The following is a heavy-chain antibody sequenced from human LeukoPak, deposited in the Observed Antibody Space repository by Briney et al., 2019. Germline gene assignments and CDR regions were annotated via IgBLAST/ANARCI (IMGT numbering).Heavy chain of an antibody. J-gene: IGHJ4*02. CDR3: ATVYYDILTGYYTPNDY. CDR2: FDPEDGET. Sequence: ASVKVSCKVSGYTLTELSMHWVRQAAGKGLEWMGGFDPEDGETIYAQKFQCRVTMTEDTSTDTAYMELSSLRSEDTAVYYCATVYYDILTGYYTPNDYWGQGTLVAVSS. CDR1: GYTLTELS. D-gene: IGHD3-9*01. V-gene: IGHV1-24*01.